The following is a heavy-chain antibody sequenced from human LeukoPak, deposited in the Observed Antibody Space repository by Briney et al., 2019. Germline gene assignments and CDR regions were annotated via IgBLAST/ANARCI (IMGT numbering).Heavy chain of an antibody. D-gene: IGHD3-3*01. CDR2: ISIYNGNT. CDR3: ASPAKGAFFYYYMDV. Sequence: GASVTVSFKISGYTNPNYGVTWVRQAPGQGLEWMGWISIYNGNTQYAPRFQGRVALTRDTSTTTVYMDLRSLTSDDTAVYYCASPAKGAFFYYYMDVWGKGTSVVVSS. J-gene: IGHJ6*03. V-gene: IGHV1-18*01. CDR1: GYTNPNYG.